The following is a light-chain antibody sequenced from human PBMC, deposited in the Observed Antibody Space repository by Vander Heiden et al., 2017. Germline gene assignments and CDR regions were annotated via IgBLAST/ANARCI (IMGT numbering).Light chain of an antibody. V-gene: IGKV2-28*01. CDR2: RSS. CDR3: LQALQIWT. CDR1: QSLLQTNGYNN. Sequence: ILMTQSPLSLTVSPGDPASISCRSSQSLLQTNGYNNVDWDLQKPEQSPQLLIYRSSTRAYGVPDRFSGSGSGTDFTLKISRVEAEDVGIYYFLQALQIWTFGPGTKVEIK. J-gene: IGKJ1*01.